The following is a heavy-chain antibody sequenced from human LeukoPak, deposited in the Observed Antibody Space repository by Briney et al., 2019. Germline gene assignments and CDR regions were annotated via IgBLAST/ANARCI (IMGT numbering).Heavy chain of an antibody. V-gene: IGHV4-39*07. CDR3: ARVSAGY. CDR1: GGSISSSRYY. CDR2: INHSGST. Sequence: SETLSLTCTVSGGSISSSRYYWSWIRQPPGKGLEWIGEINHSGSTNYNPSLKSRVTISVDTSKNQFSLKLSSVTAADTAVYYCARVSAGYWGQGTLVTVSS. D-gene: IGHD1-26*01. J-gene: IGHJ4*02.